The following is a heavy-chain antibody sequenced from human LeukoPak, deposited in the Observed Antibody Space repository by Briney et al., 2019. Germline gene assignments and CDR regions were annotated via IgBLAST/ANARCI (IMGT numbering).Heavy chain of an antibody. V-gene: IGHV4-59*06. Sequence: SETLSLTCTVSGGSISSYYWSWIRQHPGKGLEWIGYIYYSGSTYYNPSLKSRVTISVDTSKNQFSLKLSSVTAADTAVYYCARASYYYDSSGYYTLDYWGQGTLVTVSS. CDR2: IYYSGST. CDR1: GGSISSYY. J-gene: IGHJ4*02. CDR3: ARASYYYDSSGYYTLDY. D-gene: IGHD3-22*01.